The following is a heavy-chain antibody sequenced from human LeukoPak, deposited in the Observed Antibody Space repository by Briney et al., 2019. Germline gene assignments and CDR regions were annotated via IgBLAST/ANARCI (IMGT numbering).Heavy chain of an antibody. CDR1: GGSISTGTYY. CDR2: VYYSGNA. D-gene: IGHD1-26*01. Sequence: SETLSLTCTVSGGSISTGTYYWGWIRQPPGKGLEWIGSVYYSGNAYYTPSLKSRVTIPVDTSKNQFSLKLTSMTAADTAVYYCAREVRGSYSIDYWGQGTLVTVSS. J-gene: IGHJ4*02. CDR3: AREVRGSYSIDY. V-gene: IGHV4-39*07.